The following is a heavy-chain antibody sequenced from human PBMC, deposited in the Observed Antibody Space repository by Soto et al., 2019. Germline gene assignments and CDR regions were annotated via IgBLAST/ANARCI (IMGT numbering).Heavy chain of an antibody. J-gene: IGHJ6*02. CDR1: GGTFSSYA. CDR3: ASGDYDFWSGPGGRMDV. V-gene: IGHV1-69*12. Sequence: QVQLVQSGAEVKKPGSSVKVSCKASGGTFSSYAISWVRQAPGQGLEWMGGIIPIFGTANYAQKFPGRVTITAAESTSTAYMALSSLRSEDTAVYYCASGDYDFWSGPGGRMDVWGQGTTVTVSS. CDR2: IIPIFGTA. D-gene: IGHD3-3*01.